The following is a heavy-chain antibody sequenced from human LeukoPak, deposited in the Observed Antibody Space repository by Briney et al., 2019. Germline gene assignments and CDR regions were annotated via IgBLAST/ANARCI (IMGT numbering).Heavy chain of an antibody. CDR3: ARGGGCDSNYLRNDAFDI. V-gene: IGHV4-31*03. J-gene: IGHJ3*02. CDR1: GGSISSGGYY. D-gene: IGHD4-11*01. Sequence: SQTLSLTCTVSGGSISSGGYYWSWIRQHPGKGLEWIGYIYYSGSTYYNPSLKSRVTISVDTSKNQFSLKLSSVTAAGTAVYYCARGGGCDSNYLRNDAFDIWGQGTMVTVSS. CDR2: IYYSGST.